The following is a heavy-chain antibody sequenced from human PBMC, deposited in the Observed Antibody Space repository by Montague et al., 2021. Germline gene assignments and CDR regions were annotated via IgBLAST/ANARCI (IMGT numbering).Heavy chain of an antibody. V-gene: IGHV4-59*01. CDR3: ARALAARWWFDP. CDR1: GGSIRSYY. Sequence: ETLSLTCTISGGSIRSYYWNWIRQHPGKGLEWIGYIYYSGSTNYNPSHKSRVNISLDTSNYQFSLNLRSVTAADTAVYYCARALAARWWFDPWGQGTLVTVSS. J-gene: IGHJ5*02. D-gene: IGHD6-6*01. CDR2: IYYSGST.